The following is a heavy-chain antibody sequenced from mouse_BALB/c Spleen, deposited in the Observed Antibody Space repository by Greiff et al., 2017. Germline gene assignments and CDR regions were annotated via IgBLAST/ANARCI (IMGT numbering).Heavy chain of an antibody. J-gene: IGHJ2*01. CDR2: IYPYNGGT. V-gene: IGHV1-14*01. Sequence: VQLQQSGPELVKPGASVKMSCKASGYTFTSYVMHWVKQKPGQGLEWIGYIYPYNGGTGYNQKFKSKATLTVDNSSSTAYMELRSLTSEDSAVYYCARCDNYYFDYWGQGTTLTVSS. D-gene: IGHD1-3*01. CDR3: ARCDNYYFDY. CDR1: GYTFTSYV.